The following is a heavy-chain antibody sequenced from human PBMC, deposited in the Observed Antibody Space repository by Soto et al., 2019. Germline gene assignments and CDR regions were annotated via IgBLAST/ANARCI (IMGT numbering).Heavy chain of an antibody. Sequence: SVKVSCKASGGTFSSYAIGWVRQAPGQGLEWMGGIIPIFGTANYAQKFQGRVTITADESTSTAYMELSSLRSEDTAVYYCARGITGPHSFDYWGQGTLVTVSS. CDR2: IIPIFGTA. V-gene: IGHV1-69*13. D-gene: IGHD1-20*01. CDR3: ARGITGPHSFDY. CDR1: GGTFSSYA. J-gene: IGHJ4*02.